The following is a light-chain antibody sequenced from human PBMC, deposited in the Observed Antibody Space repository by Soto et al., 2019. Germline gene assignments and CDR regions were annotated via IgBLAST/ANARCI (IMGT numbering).Light chain of an antibody. V-gene: IGLV2-23*02. CDR3: SSYSGPTTFDV. Sequence: QSVLTQPASVSGSPGQSITISCTGTSSDVGTYTLVSWYQHHPGKAPKLVIYEVNKRPAGVSKRFSGSKSGATASLTISGIQAEDEADYYCSSYSGPTTFDVFGTGTKVTVL. J-gene: IGLJ1*01. CDR1: SSDVGTYTL. CDR2: EVN.